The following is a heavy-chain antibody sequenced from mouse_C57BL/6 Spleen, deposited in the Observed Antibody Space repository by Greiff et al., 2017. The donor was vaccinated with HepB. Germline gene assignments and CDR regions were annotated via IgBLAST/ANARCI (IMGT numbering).Heavy chain of an antibody. D-gene: IGHD2-3*01. J-gene: IGHJ2*01. CDR2: INPGSGGT. CDR3: ARVCDGYYDY. V-gene: IGHV1-54*01. CDR1: GYAFTNYL. Sequence: QVQLQQSGAELVRPGTSVKVSCKASGYAFTNYLIEWVKQRPGQGLEWIGVINPGSGGTNYNEKFKGKATLTADKSSSTAYMQLSSLTSEDSAVYFCARVCDGYYDYWGQGTTLTVSS.